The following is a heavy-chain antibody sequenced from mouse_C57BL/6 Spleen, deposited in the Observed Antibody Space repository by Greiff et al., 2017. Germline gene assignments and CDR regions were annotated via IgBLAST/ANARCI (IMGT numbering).Heavy chain of an antibody. J-gene: IGHJ2*01. CDR2: IWRGGST. D-gene: IGHD2-1*01. Sequence: QVQLQQSGPGLVQPSPSLSITCTVSGFSLTSYGVNWVRQSPGKGLEWLGVIWRGGSTDYNAAFMSRLSITKDNSKSQVFFKMNSLQADDTAIYFCAKNSYGNSVGFDYWGQGTTLTVSS. CDR1: GFSLTSYG. V-gene: IGHV2-5*01. CDR3: AKNSYGNSVGFDY.